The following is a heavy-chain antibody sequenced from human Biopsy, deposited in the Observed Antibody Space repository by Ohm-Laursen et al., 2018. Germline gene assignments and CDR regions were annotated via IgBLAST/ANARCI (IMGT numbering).Heavy chain of an antibody. J-gene: IGHJ5*02. CDR1: GSPFSTYD. Sequence: PSVQVPCHASGSPFSTYDVDCVRPARPQALHWLAWMLPPSGKTRYAQRFQGRVTLTMHASISTAYMELSGLRSEDTAVYFCARGYSRRVSIFEASIYWFDTWGQGTLVTVSS. V-gene: IGHV1-8*01. CDR2: MLPPSGKT. D-gene: IGHD6-6*01. CDR3: ARGYSRRVSIFEASIYWFDT.